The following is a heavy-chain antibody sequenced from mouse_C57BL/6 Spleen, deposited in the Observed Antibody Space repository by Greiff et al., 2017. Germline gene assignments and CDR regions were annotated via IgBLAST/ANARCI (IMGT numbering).Heavy chain of an antibody. D-gene: IGHD1-1*01. Sequence: VQLQQPGTELVKPGASVKLSCKASGYTFTSYWMHWVKQRPGQGLEWIGNINPSNGGTNYNEKFKSKATLTVDKSSSTAYMQLSSLTSEDSAVYYCAKGNYYGSSPLYYAMDYWGQGTSVTVSS. V-gene: IGHV1-53*01. CDR3: AKGNYYGSSPLYYAMDY. J-gene: IGHJ4*01. CDR1: GYTFTSYW. CDR2: INPSNGGT.